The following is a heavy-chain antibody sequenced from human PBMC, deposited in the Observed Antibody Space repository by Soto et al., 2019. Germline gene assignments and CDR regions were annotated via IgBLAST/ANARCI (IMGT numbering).Heavy chain of an antibody. Sequence: GGSLRLSCAASGFTFSSYAMSWVRQTPGKGLEWVSAISGSGGSAYYADSVKGRFTISRDNSKNTLYLQMNSLRAEDTAVYYCAKDRSYGAKGNYFDYWGQGTLVTVSS. CDR3: AKDRSYGAKGNYFDY. CDR2: ISGSGGSA. CDR1: GFTFSSYA. J-gene: IGHJ4*02. V-gene: IGHV3-23*01. D-gene: IGHD4-17*01.